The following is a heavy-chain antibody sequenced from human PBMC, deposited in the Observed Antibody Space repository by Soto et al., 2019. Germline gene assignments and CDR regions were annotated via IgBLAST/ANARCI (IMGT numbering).Heavy chain of an antibody. V-gene: IGHV3-7*01. J-gene: IGHJ6*02. D-gene: IGHD3-10*01. CDR1: GFTFSSYW. CDR3: ASAPLPQVRYYYYYYGMDV. CDR2: IKQDGSEK. Sequence: GGSLRLPCAASGFTFSSYWMSWVRQAPGKGLEWVANIKQDGSEKYYVDSVKGRFTISRDNAKNSLYLQMNSLRAEDTAVYYCASAPLPQVRYYYYYYGMDVWGQGTTVTVSS.